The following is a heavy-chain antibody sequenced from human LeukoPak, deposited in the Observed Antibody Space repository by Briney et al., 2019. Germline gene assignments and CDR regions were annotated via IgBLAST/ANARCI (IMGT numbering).Heavy chain of an antibody. V-gene: IGHV4-38-2*02. D-gene: IGHD3-9*01. CDR2: IYHSGST. CDR3: ARHSSYDILTGHLEGWFDP. CDR1: GYSISSGYY. J-gene: IGHJ5*02. Sequence: SETLSLTCTVSGYSISSGYYWGWIRQPPGKGLEWIGSIYHSGSTYYNPSLKSRVTISVDTSKNQFSLKLSSVTAADTAVYYCARHSSYDILTGHLEGWFDPWGQGTLVTVSS.